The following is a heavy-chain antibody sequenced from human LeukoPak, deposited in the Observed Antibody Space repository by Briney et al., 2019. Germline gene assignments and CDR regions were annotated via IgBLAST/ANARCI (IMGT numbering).Heavy chain of an antibody. V-gene: IGHV1-18*01. D-gene: IGHD6-25*01. CDR3: ARDAGGHYFDY. CDR1: GYTFTIYG. Sequence: SVKVSFKASGYTFTIYGVSWVRQAPGQGLEWMGWISAYNGNTNNAQKLQGRVTMTTDTSTSTAYMELRSLRSDDTAVYYCARDAGGHYFDYWGQGTLVTVSS. CDR2: ISAYNGNT. J-gene: IGHJ4*02.